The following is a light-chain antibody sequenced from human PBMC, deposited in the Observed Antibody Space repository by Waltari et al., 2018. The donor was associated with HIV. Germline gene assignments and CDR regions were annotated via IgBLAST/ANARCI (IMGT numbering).Light chain of an antibody. J-gene: IGKJ2*01. V-gene: IGKV1-5*03. CDR3: LQYNSYPYI. CDR2: KAS. Sequence: DVQMTQSPSILPASVGDRVPMSCRASQSISDWVAWYQQKPGKAPAVIIFKASTLKSGVPSRFSGSGSGTDFTLTISGLQPGDFATYYCLQYNSYPYIFGQGTKVEVK. CDR1: QSISDW.